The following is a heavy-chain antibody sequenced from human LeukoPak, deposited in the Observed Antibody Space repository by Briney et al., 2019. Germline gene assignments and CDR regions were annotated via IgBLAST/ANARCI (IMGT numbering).Heavy chain of an antibody. CDR2: ISSSSSYI. CDR3: ARYCSGGSCYGY. V-gene: IGHV3-21*01. Sequence: GGSLRLSCAASGFTFSSYSMNWVRQAPGKGLEWVSSISSSSSYIYYADSVKGRFTISRDNAKNSLYLQMNSLRAEDTAVYYCARYCSGGSCYGYRGQGTLVTVSS. J-gene: IGHJ4*02. CDR1: GFTFSSYS. D-gene: IGHD2-15*01.